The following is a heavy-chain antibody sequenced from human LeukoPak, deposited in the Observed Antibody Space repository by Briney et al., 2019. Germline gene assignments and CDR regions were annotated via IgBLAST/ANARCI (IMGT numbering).Heavy chain of an antibody. Sequence: GGSLRLSCAASGFTVSTNYMSWVRQAPGKGLEWVSVIYSGGSTYYADSVKGRFTISRDSSKNTLYLQMNSLRAEDTAVYYCARDNSVRDEAWWFNPWGQGTLVTVSS. CDR1: GFTVSTNY. V-gene: IGHV3-53*01. CDR2: IYSGGST. J-gene: IGHJ5*02. CDR3: ARDNSVRDEAWWFNP. D-gene: IGHD5-24*01.